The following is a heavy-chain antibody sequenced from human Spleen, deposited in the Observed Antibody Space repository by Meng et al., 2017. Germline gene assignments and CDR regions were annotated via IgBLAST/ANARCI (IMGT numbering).Heavy chain of an antibody. CDR3: AREDWNYAVDY. CDR2: ISGSSTHI. CDR1: GFMLSSYS. J-gene: IGHJ4*02. V-gene: IGHV3-21*01. Sequence: DVQLVESVGGLVKPGGSLRLSCAASGFMLSSYSMNWVRQAPGKGLEWVSSISGSSTHIYYADSVKGRFTISRDNAKNSLFLQMNSLRAEDTAVYYCAREDWNYAVDYWGQGTLVTVSS. D-gene: IGHD1-7*01.